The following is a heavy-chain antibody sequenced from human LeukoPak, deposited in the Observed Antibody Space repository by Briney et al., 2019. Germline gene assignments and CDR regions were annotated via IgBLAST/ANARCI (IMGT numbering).Heavy chain of an antibody. J-gene: IGHJ4*02. D-gene: IGHD6-6*01. CDR2: IKQDGSEK. Sequence: PGGSLRLSCAASGFTFSSYEMNWVRQAPGKGLEWVANIKQDGSEKYYVDSVKGRFTISRDNAKNSLYLQMNSLRAEDTAVYYCARARRYSSSSGIYYFDYWGQGTLVTVSS. V-gene: IGHV3-7*01. CDR3: ARARRYSSSSGIYYFDY. CDR1: GFTFSSYE.